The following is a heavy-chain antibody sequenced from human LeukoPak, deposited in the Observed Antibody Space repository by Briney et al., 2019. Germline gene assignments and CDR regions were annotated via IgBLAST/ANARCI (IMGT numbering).Heavy chain of an antibody. CDR2: ISYDGSNK. J-gene: IGHJ4*02. CDR3: AKPIVVVTAITTFDY. Sequence: PGRSLRLSCAASGFTFSSYGMHWVRQAPGKGLEWVAVISYDGSNKYYADSVKGRFTISRDNSKNTLYLQMNSLRAEDTAVYYCAKPIVVVTAITTFDYWGQGTLVTVSS. V-gene: IGHV3-30*18. D-gene: IGHD2-21*02. CDR1: GFTFSSYG.